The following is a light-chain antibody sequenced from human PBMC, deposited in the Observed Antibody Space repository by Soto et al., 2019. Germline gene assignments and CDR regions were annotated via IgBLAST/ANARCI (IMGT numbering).Light chain of an antibody. CDR1: SSDVGGYNY. J-gene: IGLJ2*01. V-gene: IGLV2-14*01. CDR3: SSYTSSSTHVV. Sequence: QSVLTQPASVSGSPGQSITISCTGTSSDVGGYNYVSWYQQHPGKAPKLIIYDVNNRPSGVSNRFSGSKSGNTASLTISGLQAEDEADYYCSSYTSSSTHVVFGGGTKLTVL. CDR2: DVN.